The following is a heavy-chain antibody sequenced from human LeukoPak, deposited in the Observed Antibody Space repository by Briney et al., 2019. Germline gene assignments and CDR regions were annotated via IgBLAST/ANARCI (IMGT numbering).Heavy chain of an antibody. Sequence: GGSLRLSCAASGFTFSSYSMNWVRQAPGKGLEWVSSISSSSSYIYYADSVKGRFTISRDNAKNSLYLQMNSLRAEDTAVYYCARALFSRGSSSSFGYWGQGTLVTVSP. D-gene: IGHD6-6*01. CDR1: GFTFSSYS. CDR2: ISSSSSYI. CDR3: ARALFSRGSSSSFGY. V-gene: IGHV3-21*01. J-gene: IGHJ4*02.